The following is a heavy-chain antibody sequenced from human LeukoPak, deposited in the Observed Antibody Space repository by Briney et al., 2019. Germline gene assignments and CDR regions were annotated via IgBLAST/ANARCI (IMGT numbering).Heavy chain of an antibody. CDR1: GFTFSSYS. CDR2: ISSTGSTI. V-gene: IGHV3-48*01. Sequence: PGGSLRLSCAASGFTFSSYSLTWVRQAPGKGLEWISYISSTGSTIYYADSVKGRFTISRDNAKNSLYLHMNSLRSEDTAVYYCARDFEGKKGLASAGTDSWGQGTLVTVSS. J-gene: IGHJ4*02. CDR3: ARDFEGKKGLASAGTDS. D-gene: IGHD6-13*01.